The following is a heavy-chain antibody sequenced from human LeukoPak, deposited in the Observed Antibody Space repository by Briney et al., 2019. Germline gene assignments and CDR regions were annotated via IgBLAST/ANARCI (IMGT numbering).Heavy chain of an antibody. Sequence: PGGSLRISCAASGFTFSSYGMHWVRQAPGKGLEWVAVICYDGSNKYYADSVKGRFTISRDNSKNTLYLQMNSLRAEDTAVYYCARDGRGGDCSSTSCRSHAFDIWGQGTMVTVSS. CDR3: ARDGRGGDCSSTSCRSHAFDI. V-gene: IGHV3-33*01. CDR1: GFTFSSYG. D-gene: IGHD2-2*01. CDR2: ICYDGSNK. J-gene: IGHJ3*02.